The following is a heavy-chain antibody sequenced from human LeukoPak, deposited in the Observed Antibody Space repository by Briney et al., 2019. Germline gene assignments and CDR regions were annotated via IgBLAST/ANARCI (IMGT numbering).Heavy chain of an antibody. V-gene: IGHV3-30*02. D-gene: IGHD2-8*01. Sequence: PGGSLRLSCAASGFTFSSYGMHWVRQAPGKGLEWVAFIRYDGSNKYYADSVKGRFTISRDNSKNTLYLQMNSLRAEDTAVYYCAKDRLLYYKGPPQNWFDPWGQGTLVTVSS. J-gene: IGHJ5*02. CDR2: IRYDGSNK. CDR1: GFTFSSYG. CDR3: AKDRLLYYKGPPQNWFDP.